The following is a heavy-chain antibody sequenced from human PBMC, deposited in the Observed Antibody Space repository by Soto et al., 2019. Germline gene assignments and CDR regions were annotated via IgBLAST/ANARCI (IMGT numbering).Heavy chain of an antibody. V-gene: IGHV4-31*03. D-gene: IGHD2-15*01. CDR2: IYYSGST. Sequence: SETLSLTCTVSGGSISSGGYYWSWIRQHPGKGLEWIGYIYYSGSTYYNPSLKSRVTISVDTSKNQFSLKLSSVTAADTAVYYCARDRSGSPPDYWGQGTLVTVSS. CDR1: GGSISSGGYY. CDR3: ARDRSGSPPDY. J-gene: IGHJ4*02.